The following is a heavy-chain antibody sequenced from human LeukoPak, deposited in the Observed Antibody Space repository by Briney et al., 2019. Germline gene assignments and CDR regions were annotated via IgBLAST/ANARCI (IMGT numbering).Heavy chain of an antibody. CDR2: MNPNSGNT. CDR3: ATEQWGSSWFDP. CDR1: GYTFTSYD. V-gene: IGHV1-8*01. D-gene: IGHD6-19*01. J-gene: IGHJ5*02. Sequence: ASVKVSCKASGYTFTSYDINWVRQATGQGLEWMGWMNPNSGNTGYAQKFQGRVTMTRNTSISTAYMELSSLRSEDTAVYYCATEQWGSSWFDPRGQGTLVTVSS.